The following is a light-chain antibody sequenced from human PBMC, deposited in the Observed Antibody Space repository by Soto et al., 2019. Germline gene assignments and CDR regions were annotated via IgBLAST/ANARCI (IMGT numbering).Light chain of an antibody. CDR3: QQYKDYWT. V-gene: IGKV1-5*03. CDR2: KTS. J-gene: IGKJ1*01. Sequence: DIQMTQSPSTLSASVGYRVTITCRASQNINGWLAWYQRKPGKAPKLLIHKTSNLESGVPLRFSGSGSGTEFTLTISSLQPDDFATYYCQQYKDYWTFGQGTKVDIK. CDR1: QNINGW.